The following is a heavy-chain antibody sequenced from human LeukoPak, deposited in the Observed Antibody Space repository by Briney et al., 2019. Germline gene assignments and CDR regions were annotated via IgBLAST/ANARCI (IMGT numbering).Heavy chain of an antibody. CDR2: MNPNRGDT. D-gene: IGHD3-3*01. CDR3: ARGLWGDFWSGDYYYYYMDV. CDR1: GYTFTCYY. V-gene: IGHV1-8*03. Sequence: ASVKVSCKASGYTFTCYYIHWVRQAPGQGLEWMGWMNPNRGDTGYAQKFQGRVTITRNTSISTAYMELSSLRSEDTAVYYCARGLWGDFWSGDYYYYYMDVWGEGTTVTVSS. J-gene: IGHJ6*03.